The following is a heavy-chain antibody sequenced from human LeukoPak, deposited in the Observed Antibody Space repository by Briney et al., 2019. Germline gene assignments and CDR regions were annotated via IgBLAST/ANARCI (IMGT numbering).Heavy chain of an antibody. Sequence: HPGGSLRLSCAASGFTFDDYAMHWVRQAPGKGLEWVSGISWNSGSIGYADSVKGRFTISRDNAKNSLYLQMNSLRAEDTALYYCAKDISRLDEGYFDYWGQGTLVTVSS. J-gene: IGHJ4*02. D-gene: IGHD6-19*01. CDR1: GFTFDDYA. V-gene: IGHV3-9*01. CDR2: ISWNSGSI. CDR3: AKDISRLDEGYFDY.